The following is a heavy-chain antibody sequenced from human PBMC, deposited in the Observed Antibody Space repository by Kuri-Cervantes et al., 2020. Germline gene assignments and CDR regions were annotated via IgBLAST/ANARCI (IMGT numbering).Heavy chain of an antibody. CDR1: GGTFSSYA. CDR3: ARSAYGDYVPGY. J-gene: IGHJ4*02. D-gene: IGHD4-17*01. V-gene: IGHV1-69*13. CDR2: IIPFFGTA. Sequence: SVKVSCKASGGTFSSYAISWVRQAPGQGLEWMGGIIPFFGTANYAQKFQGRVAITADESTSPAYMELSSLRSEDTAVYYCARSAYGDYVPGYWGQGTLVTVSS.